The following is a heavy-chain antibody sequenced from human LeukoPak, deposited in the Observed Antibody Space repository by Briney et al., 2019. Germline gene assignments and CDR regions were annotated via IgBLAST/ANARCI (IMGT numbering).Heavy chain of an antibody. CDR1: GFTFSTYW. V-gene: IGHV3-7*01. D-gene: IGHD4-11*01. CDR2: MRRDGNEI. Sequence: GGSLRLSCSASGFTFSTYWMSWVRQAPGKGLEWVANMRRDGNEIYYLDSVRGRFTISRDNSKNTLYLQMNSLRAEDTAVYYCARDLTTVNSNWFDPWGQGTLVTVSS. J-gene: IGHJ5*02. CDR3: ARDLTTVNSNWFDP.